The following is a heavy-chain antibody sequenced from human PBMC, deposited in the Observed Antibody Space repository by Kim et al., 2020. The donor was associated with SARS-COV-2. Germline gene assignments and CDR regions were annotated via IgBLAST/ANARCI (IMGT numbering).Heavy chain of an antibody. Sequence: GGSLRLSCAASGFTFSDYYMTWIRQAPGKGLEWVSYISSSGSYVNYADSVKGRFTISRDNAKNSLYLQMSSLRAEDTALYYCARVPFGGLSAYYVDLWGQGTPVTVSS. V-gene: IGHV3-11*01. D-gene: IGHD3-10*01. J-gene: IGHJ4*02. CDR2: ISSSGSYV. CDR1: GFTFSDYY. CDR3: ARVPFGGLSAYYVDL.